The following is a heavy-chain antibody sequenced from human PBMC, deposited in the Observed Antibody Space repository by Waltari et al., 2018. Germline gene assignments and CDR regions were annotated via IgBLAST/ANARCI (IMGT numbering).Heavy chain of an antibody. J-gene: IGHJ5*02. CDR1: GYTFTTYE. V-gene: IGHV1-8*02. CDR2: RNPNTGET. CDR3: ARGRDVYAGFDYNWFDP. Sequence: QVQLLQSGAEVKKPGASVKVSCQASGYTFTTYEINWGRQASGQGLEWMGWRNPNTGETGVAQGVQGRVTMTRDTSFNTAYMELSTLTSEDTALYYWARGRDVYAGFDYNWFDPWGPGTLVTVSS. D-gene: IGHD5-12*01.